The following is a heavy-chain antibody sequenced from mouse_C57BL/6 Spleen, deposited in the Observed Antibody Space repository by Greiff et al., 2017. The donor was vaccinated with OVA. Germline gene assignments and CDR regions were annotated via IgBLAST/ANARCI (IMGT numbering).Heavy chain of an antibody. D-gene: IGHD1-1*01. CDR3: TREGIYYYGSSLFDY. V-gene: IGHV5-9-1*02. Sequence: EVQGVESGEGLVKPGGSLKLSCAASGFTFSSYAMSWVRQTPEKRLEWVAYISSGGDYIYYADTVKGRFTISRDNARNTLYLQMSSLKSEDTAMYYCTREGIYYYGSSLFDYWGQGTTLTVSS. CDR2: ISSGGDYI. CDR1: GFTFSSYA. J-gene: IGHJ2*01.